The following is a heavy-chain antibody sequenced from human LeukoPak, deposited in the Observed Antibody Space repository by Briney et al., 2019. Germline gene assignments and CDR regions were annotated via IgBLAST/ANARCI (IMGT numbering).Heavy chain of an antibody. CDR2: IYHSGST. J-gene: IGHJ3*02. V-gene: IGHV4-34*01. CDR1: GGSFSGYY. CDR3: ARESDSSGYINAFDI. Sequence: PSETLSLTCAVYGGSFSGYYWSWIRQPPGKGLEWIGEIYHSGSTNYNPSLKSRVTISVDKSKNQFSLKLSSVTAADTAVYYCARESDSSGYINAFDIWGQGTMVTVSS. D-gene: IGHD3-22*01.